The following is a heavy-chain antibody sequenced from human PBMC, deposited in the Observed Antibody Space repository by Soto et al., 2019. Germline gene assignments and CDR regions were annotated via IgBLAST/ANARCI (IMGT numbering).Heavy chain of an antibody. D-gene: IGHD3-22*01. CDR3: ARVFPLYYDSSGY. Sequence: GASVKVSCKASGYTFTSYAMHWVRQAPGQRLEWMGWINAGNGNTKYSQKFQGRVTITRDTSASTAYMELSSLRPEDTAVYYCARVFPLYYDSSGYWGQGTLVTVSS. V-gene: IGHV1-3*01. CDR2: INAGNGNT. J-gene: IGHJ4*02. CDR1: GYTFTSYA.